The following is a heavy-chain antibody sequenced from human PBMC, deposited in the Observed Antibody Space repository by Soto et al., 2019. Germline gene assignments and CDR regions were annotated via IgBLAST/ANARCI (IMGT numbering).Heavy chain of an antibody. V-gene: IGHV1-46*03. CDR3: ARTTYMITFGGVIAPEFDY. J-gene: IGHJ4*02. D-gene: IGHD3-16*02. Sequence: QVQLVQSGAEVKKPGASVKVSCKASGYTFTSYYMHWVRQAPGQGLEWMGIINPSGGSTSYAQKFQGRVTMTRDTSKRTVYMELSSLRSEDTAVYYCARTTYMITFGGVIAPEFDYWGQGTLVTVSS. CDR1: GYTFTSYY. CDR2: INPSGGST.